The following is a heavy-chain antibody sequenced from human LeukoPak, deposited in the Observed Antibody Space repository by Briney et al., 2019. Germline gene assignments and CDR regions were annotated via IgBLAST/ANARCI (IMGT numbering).Heavy chain of an antibody. CDR2: NSGTGGAA. J-gene: IGHJ3*02. CDR1: GFTFSSHA. Sequence: GGPLRLSCVASGFTFSSHAMSWVRQAPGKGLEWVSSNSGTGGAAYYADSVKGRFTISRDNSKNTLYLQMNSLRAEDTAVYYCAKSIVVVPAALRPSDAFDIWGQGTMVTVSS. D-gene: IGHD2-2*01. CDR3: AKSIVVVPAALRPSDAFDI. V-gene: IGHV3-23*01.